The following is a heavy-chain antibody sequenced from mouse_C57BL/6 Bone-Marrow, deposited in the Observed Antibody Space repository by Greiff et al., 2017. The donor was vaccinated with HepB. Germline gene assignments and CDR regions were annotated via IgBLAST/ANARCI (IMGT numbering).Heavy chain of an antibody. J-gene: IGHJ2*01. Sequence: QLQQPGAELVKPGASVKMSCKASGYTFTSYWITWVKQRPGQGLEWIGDIYPGSGSTNYNEKFKSKATLTVDTSSSTAYMQLSSLTSEDSAVYYCAREGILLRGYYFDYWGQGTTLTVSS. CDR1: GYTFTSYW. CDR3: AREGILLRGYYFDY. CDR2: IYPGSGST. D-gene: IGHD1-1*01. V-gene: IGHV1-55*01.